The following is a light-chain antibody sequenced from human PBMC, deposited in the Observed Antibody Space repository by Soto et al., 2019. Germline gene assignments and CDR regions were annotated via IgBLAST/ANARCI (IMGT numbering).Light chain of an antibody. V-gene: IGLV1-47*01. CDR2: RNY. J-gene: IGLJ1*01. Sequence: QAVVTQPPSASGTPGQRVTISCSGSSSNIGNYDVSWYQQLPGTAPKLLIFRNYERPSGVPDRFSGSKSGTSASLAISGLRSEDEADYYCAAWDDSLSAYVFGTGTKVTVL. CDR1: SSNIGNYD. CDR3: AAWDDSLSAYV.